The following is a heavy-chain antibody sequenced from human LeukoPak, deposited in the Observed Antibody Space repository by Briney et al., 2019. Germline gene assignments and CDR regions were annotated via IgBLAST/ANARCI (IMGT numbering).Heavy chain of an antibody. CDR2: IFYDGTER. J-gene: IGHJ4*02. D-gene: IGHD3-10*01. CDR1: GFIFSDYG. CDR3: AKDWGYGLGNYLDS. Sequence: PGGSLRLSCSASGFIFSDYGMHWVRQAPGKGLEWVAVIFYDGTERYYADSVKGRLIISRDNSKNTLYLQMNSLRSDDTAVYYCAKDWGYGLGNYLDSWGQGSLV. V-gene: IGHV3-30*18.